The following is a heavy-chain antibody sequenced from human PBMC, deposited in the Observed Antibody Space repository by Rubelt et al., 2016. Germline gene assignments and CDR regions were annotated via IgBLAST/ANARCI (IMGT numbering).Heavy chain of an antibody. J-gene: IGHJ4*02. CDR3: ARPRLPDYYTTFDY. CDR1: GGSISSSRYY. Sequence: QLQLQESGPGLVKPSETLSLTCTVSGGSISSSRYYWGWIRQPPGKGLEWIGSVFYSGTTYYNASLKSRVTISVDTSRHKFSLTLSSVTAAYTAVYYWARPRLPDYYTTFDYWGQGSLVTVSS. D-gene: IGHD3-9*01. V-gene: IGHV4-39*01. CDR2: VFYSGTT.